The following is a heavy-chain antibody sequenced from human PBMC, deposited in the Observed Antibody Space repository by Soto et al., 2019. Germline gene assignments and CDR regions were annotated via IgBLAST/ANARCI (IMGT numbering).Heavy chain of an antibody. D-gene: IGHD3-3*01. CDR3: ASDLTPTYYDFWSGYYPNWFDP. CDR2: ISSSGSTI. Sequence: GSLRLSCAASGFTFSSYEMNWVRQAPGKGLEWVSYISSSGSTIYYADSVKGRFTISRDNAKNSLYLQMNSLRAEDTAVYYCASDLTPTYYDFWSGYYPNWFDPWGQGTLVTVSS. J-gene: IGHJ5*02. V-gene: IGHV3-48*03. CDR1: GFTFSSYE.